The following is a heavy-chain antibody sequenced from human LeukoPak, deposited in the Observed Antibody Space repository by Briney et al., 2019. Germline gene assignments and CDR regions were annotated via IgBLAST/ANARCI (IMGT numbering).Heavy chain of an antibody. CDR1: GFTFSSYG. V-gene: IGHV3-33*01. D-gene: IGHD6-6*01. CDR3: ARDGSSPHDY. CDR2: IWYDGSNK. J-gene: IGHJ4*02. Sequence: GGSLRLSCAASGFTFSSYGMHWVRQAPGKGLERVAVIWYDGSNKYYADSVKGRFTISRDNSKNTLYLQMNSLRAEDTAVYYCARDGSSPHDYWGQGTLVTVSS.